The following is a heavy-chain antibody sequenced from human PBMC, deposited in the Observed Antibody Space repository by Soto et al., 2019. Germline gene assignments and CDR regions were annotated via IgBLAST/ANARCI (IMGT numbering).Heavy chain of an antibody. Sequence: GGSLRLSCAASGFTFSNAWMSWVRQAPGKGLEWVGRIKSKTDGGTTDYAAPVKGRFTISRDDSKNTLYLQMNSLKTEYTAVYYFSTYGDVLANVMDVCGQGTTDTVSS. D-gene: IGHD2-21*02. CDR2: IKSKTDGGTT. V-gene: IGHV3-15*01. CDR1: GFTFSNAW. J-gene: IGHJ6*01. CDR3: STYGDVLANVMDV.